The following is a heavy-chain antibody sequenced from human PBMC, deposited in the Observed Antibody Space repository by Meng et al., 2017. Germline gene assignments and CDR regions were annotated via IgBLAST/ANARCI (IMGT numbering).Heavy chain of an antibody. CDR3: ASSAWYSDNPGYFDY. J-gene: IGHJ4*02. V-gene: IGHV4-34*01. CDR1: GGSFSGYY. D-gene: IGHD6-13*01. CDR2: INHSGST. Sequence: QVQLQQWGAGLLKPSETLPLTCAVYGGSFSGYYWSWIRQPPGKGLEWIGEINHSGSTNYNPSLKSRVTISVDTSKNQFSLKLSSVTAADTAVYYCASSAWYSDNPGYFDYWGQGTLVTVSS.